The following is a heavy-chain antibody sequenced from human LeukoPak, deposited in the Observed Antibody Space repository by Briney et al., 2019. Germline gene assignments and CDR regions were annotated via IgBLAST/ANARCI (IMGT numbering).Heavy chain of an antibody. CDR2: INIYGSIK. Sequence: GGSLRLSCAASGFTFSNYWMHWVRQAPGKGLVWVSRINIYGSIKTYADSVKGRFTISRDNAKNTLYLHMNSLRADGTGVYYCARGGSCSGGNCKYTRKEIGYWGQGTLVTVSS. V-gene: IGHV3-74*01. CDR3: ARGGSCSGGNCKYTRKEIGY. J-gene: IGHJ4*02. CDR1: GFTFSNYW. D-gene: IGHD2-15*01.